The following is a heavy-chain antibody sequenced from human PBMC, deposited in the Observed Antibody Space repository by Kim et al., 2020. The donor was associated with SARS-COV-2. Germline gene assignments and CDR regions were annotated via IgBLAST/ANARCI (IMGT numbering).Heavy chain of an antibody. CDR2: INHSGST. CDR1: GESFSDYH. D-gene: IGHD2-2*01. CDR3: ARGRVGVVPSPILGLGPFWKSYYMDV. J-gene: IGHJ6*03. V-gene: IGHV4-34*01. Sequence: SETLSLTCAVFGESFSDYHWTWVRRPPGKGLEWIGEINHSGSTNYNPSLKSRVTISSDTSKNQFSLKVASLTAADTAVYYCARGRVGVVPSPILGLGPFWKSYYMDVWGRGATVTVSS.